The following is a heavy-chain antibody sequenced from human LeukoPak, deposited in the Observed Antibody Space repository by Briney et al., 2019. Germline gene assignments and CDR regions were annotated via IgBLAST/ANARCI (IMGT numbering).Heavy chain of an antibody. D-gene: IGHD6-6*01. CDR2: IIPIFDTA. CDR3: CYGSSSSIFDY. J-gene: IGHJ4*02. Sequence: SVKVSCKTSGYTFTGYYMHWVRQAPGQGLEWMGGIIPIFDTANYAQKFQGRVTITADESTSTAYMELSSLRSEDTAVYYCCYGSSSSIFDYWGQGTLVTVSS. V-gene: IGHV1-69*13. CDR1: GYTFTGYY.